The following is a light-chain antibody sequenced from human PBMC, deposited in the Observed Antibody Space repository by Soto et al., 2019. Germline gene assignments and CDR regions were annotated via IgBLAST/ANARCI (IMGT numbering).Light chain of an antibody. Sequence: EIVLTQSPATLSLSPVERATLSCRASQSISIYLAWYQQKPGQAPRLLIYDASNRATGIPARFSGSGSGTDFTLTISRLEPEDFAVYYCQQRSNWPLTFGQGTRLEIK. J-gene: IGKJ5*01. CDR3: QQRSNWPLT. V-gene: IGKV3-11*01. CDR1: QSISIY. CDR2: DAS.